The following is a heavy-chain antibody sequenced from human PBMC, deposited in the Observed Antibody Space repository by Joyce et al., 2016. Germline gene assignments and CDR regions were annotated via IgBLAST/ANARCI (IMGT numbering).Heavy chain of an antibody. V-gene: IGHV3-23*01. CDR1: GFTFSNYA. D-gene: IGHD2-21*01. J-gene: IGHJ5*02. CDR3: AKDQYYGGEVGWLDP. Sequence: EVQLLESGGGLVQPGGSVRLSCAASGFTFSNYAMRWVRQGQGKGLEWVSGISGSGDATYYADSVKGRFTISRDNSKKTVYLQMNSLRAEDTAIYYCAKDQYYGGEVGWLDPWGQGTLVTVSS. CDR2: ISGSGDAT.